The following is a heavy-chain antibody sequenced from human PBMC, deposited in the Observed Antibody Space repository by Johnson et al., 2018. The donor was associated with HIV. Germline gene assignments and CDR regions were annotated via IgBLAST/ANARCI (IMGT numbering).Heavy chain of an antibody. J-gene: IGHJ3*02. Sequence: VQLVESGGGLVQPGGSLRLSCAASGFTVSSNYMSWVRQAPGKGLEWVSVIYSGDRTYSAVSVKGRFTISRDSSKNTLFLQMNSLRAEDTAVYYCARDHGGYSYGYRVCAFDIWGQGTMVTVSS. V-gene: IGHV3-66*01. CDR2: IYSGDRT. CDR1: GFTVSSNY. CDR3: ARDHGGYSYGYRVCAFDI. D-gene: IGHD5-18*01.